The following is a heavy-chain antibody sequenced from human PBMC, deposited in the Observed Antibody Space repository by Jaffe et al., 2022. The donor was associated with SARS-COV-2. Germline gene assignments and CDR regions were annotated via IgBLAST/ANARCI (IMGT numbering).Heavy chain of an antibody. Sequence: QITLKESGPTLVKPTQTLTLTCTFSGFSLSTSGVGVGWIRQPPGKALEWLALIYWNDDKRYSPSLKSRLTITKDTSKNQVVLTMTNMDPVDTATYYCAHRLRGDFWSTFDYWGQGTLVTVSS. CDR3: AHRLRGDFWSTFDY. J-gene: IGHJ4*02. V-gene: IGHV2-5*01. CDR1: GFSLSTSGVG. CDR2: IYWNDDK. D-gene: IGHD3-3*01.